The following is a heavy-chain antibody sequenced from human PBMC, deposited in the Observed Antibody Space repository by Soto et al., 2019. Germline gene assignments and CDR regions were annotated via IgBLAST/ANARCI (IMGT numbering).Heavy chain of an antibody. CDR2: ISGSGGST. J-gene: IGHJ4*02. CDR3: EKDRWVEQHLPFFDY. Sequence: LSLTCAASVFTFSSYAMSWVRQAPGKGLEWVSAISGSGGSTYYADSVKGRFTLARDNSKNTPYLQMNSQRAEDKSVYYWEKDRWVEQHLPFFDYWGQGTLVTVSS. V-gene: IGHV3-23*01. CDR1: VFTFSSYA. D-gene: IGHD6-13*01.